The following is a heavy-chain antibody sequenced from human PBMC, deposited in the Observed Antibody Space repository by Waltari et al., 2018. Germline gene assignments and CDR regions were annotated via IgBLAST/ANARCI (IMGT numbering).Heavy chain of an antibody. Sequence: QLQLQESGPGLVKPSETLSFTCTVSGGSISSSSYYWGWIRQPPGKGLEWIGCIYYSGSTDYNQSLKGRVTMSVDPSKKQFSLKLSAVTAADAAVYYCATKRESSASGFDYWGQGTLVTVSS. J-gene: IGHJ4*02. D-gene: IGHD6-19*01. CDR1: GGSISSSSYY. CDR3: ATKRESSASGFDY. CDR2: IYYSGST. V-gene: IGHV4-39*01.